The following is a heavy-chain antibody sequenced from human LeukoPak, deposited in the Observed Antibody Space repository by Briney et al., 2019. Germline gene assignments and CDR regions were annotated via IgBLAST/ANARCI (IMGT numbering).Heavy chain of an antibody. CDR2: IDHSGST. V-gene: IGHV4-34*01. CDR1: GGSFSGYD. D-gene: IGHD6-19*01. Sequence: SETLSLTCAVYGGSFSGYDWSWIRQPPAKGLEWIGEIDHSGSTNHNPSLKSRVTISVDTSKNQSSLKLSSVTAADTAVYFCATRQSNGWYDWFDPWGQGTLVTVSS. J-gene: IGHJ5*02. CDR3: ATRQSNGWYDWFDP.